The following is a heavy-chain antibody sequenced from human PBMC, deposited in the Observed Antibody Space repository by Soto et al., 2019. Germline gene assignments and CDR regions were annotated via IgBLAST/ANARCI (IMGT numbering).Heavy chain of an antibody. Sequence: SETLSLTCTVSGGSISSYYWSWIRQPPGKGLEWIWYIYYSGSTNYNPSLKSRVTISVDTSKNQFSLKLSSVTAADTAVYYCARDMDSGYDLRLSGFYYYYMDVWGKGTTVTAP. J-gene: IGHJ6*03. V-gene: IGHV4-59*01. CDR3: ARDMDSGYDLRLSGFYYYYMDV. CDR2: IYYSGST. D-gene: IGHD5-12*01. CDR1: GGSISSYY.